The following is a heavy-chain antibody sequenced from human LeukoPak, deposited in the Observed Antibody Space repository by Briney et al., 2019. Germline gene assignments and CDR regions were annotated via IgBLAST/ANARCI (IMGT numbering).Heavy chain of an antibody. D-gene: IGHD2-15*01. V-gene: IGHV4-59*11. Sequence: SETLSLTCIVSSGSINNHYWSWIRQPPGKGLEWIGYIYYSGSTNYNPSLKSRVTISVDTSKNQFSLKLSSVTAADTAVYYCARAGYCSGGSCSQGAFDIWGQGTMVTVSS. J-gene: IGHJ3*02. CDR2: IYYSGST. CDR3: ARAGYCSGGSCSQGAFDI. CDR1: SGSINNHY.